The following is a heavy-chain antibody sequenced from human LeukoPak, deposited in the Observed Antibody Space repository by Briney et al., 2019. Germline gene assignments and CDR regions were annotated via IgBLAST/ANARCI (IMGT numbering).Heavy chain of an antibody. Sequence: GGSLRLSCAASGFTFSSYYMSWVRQAPGKGLEWVSVIYSGGSTYYSDSVKGRFTISRDNSKNTLYLQMNRLRAEDTAVYYCSGSPTWDFDYWGQGTLVTVSS. CDR1: GFTFSSYY. D-gene: IGHD1-26*01. CDR3: SGSPTWDFDY. CDR2: IYSGGST. J-gene: IGHJ4*02. V-gene: IGHV3-66*01.